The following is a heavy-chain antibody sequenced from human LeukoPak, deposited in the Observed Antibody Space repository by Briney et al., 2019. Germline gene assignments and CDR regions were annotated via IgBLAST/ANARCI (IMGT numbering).Heavy chain of an antibody. CDR3: ARDVEGATTYFDY. J-gene: IGHJ4*02. CDR2: INPSGGRT. Sequence: ASVKVSCKASGYTFTSYYMHWVRQAPGQGLEWMGIINPSGGRTSYAQKLQGRVTMTRDTSTTTVYMELSSLRSQDTAVYYCARDVEGATTYFDYWGQGTLVTVSS. CDR1: GYTFTSYY. D-gene: IGHD1-26*01. V-gene: IGHV1-46*01.